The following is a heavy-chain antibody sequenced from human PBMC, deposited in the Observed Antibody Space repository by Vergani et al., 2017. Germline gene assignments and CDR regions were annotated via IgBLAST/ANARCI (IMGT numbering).Heavy chain of an antibody. CDR1: GFTFSSYA. D-gene: IGHD3-3*01. V-gene: IGHV3-23*01. Sequence: EVQLLESGGGLVQPGGSLRLSCAASGFTFSSYAMSWVRQAPGKGLEWVSAISGSGGSTYYADSVKGRFTISRDNSKNTLYLQMNSLRAEDTAVYYCAKAGGNXDFWSGYSRNWFDPWGQGTLVTVSS. CDR2: ISGSGGST. J-gene: IGHJ5*02. CDR3: AKAGGNXDFWSGYSRNWFDP.